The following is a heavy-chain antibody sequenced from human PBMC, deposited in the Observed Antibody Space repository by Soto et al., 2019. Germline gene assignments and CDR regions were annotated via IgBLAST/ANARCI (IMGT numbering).Heavy chain of an antibody. CDR1: GGSISSGGYY. Sequence: SETLSLTCTVSGGSISSGGYYWSWIRQHPGKGLEWIGYIYYSGSTYYNPSLKSRVTISVDTSKNQFSLKLSSVTAADTAVYYCARDGTWFGGVIVGRNAFDIWGQGTMVTV. D-gene: IGHD3-16*02. J-gene: IGHJ3*02. CDR2: IYYSGST. V-gene: IGHV4-31*03. CDR3: ARDGTWFGGVIVGRNAFDI.